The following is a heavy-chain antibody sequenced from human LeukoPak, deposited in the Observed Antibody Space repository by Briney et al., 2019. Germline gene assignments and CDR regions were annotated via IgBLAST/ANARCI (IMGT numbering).Heavy chain of an antibody. D-gene: IGHD6-6*01. CDR3: ARVLSSIPSRPFDY. CDR1: GYTFTSYD. CDR2: MNPNSGNT. Sequence: GASVKVSCKASGYTFTSYDINWVRQATGQGLEWMGWMNPNSGNTGYAQKFQGRVTMIRNTSISTAYMELSSLRSEDTAVYYCARVLSSIPSRPFDYWGQGTLVTVSS. J-gene: IGHJ4*02. V-gene: IGHV1-8*01.